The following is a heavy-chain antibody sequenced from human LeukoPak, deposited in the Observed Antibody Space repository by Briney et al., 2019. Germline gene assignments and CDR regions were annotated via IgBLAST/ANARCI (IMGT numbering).Heavy chain of an antibody. J-gene: IGHJ4*02. CDR1: GFTFTSYA. D-gene: IGHD3-10*01. CDR2: SSGSGGST. V-gene: IGHV3-23*01. CDR3: ATDGMVRAAGDY. Sequence: GGSLRLSCAASGFTFTSYAMSWVRKAPGKGLEWVSASSGSGGSTYYADSVKGRFTISRDNSKNTLYLQMNSLRAEDTAVYYCATDGMVRAAGDYWGQGTLVTVSS.